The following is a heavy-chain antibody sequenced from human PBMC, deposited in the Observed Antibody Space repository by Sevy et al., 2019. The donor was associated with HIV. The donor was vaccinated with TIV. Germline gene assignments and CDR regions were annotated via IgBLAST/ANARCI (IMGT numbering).Heavy chain of an antibody. CDR1: GFTFRTYS. J-gene: IGHJ4*02. Sequence: GGSLRLSCAASGFTFRTYSMNWVRRAPGKGLEWLSFLCDASRYINYSDSVKGGFTISRANTKNLLYLQINNLRVEETAIYYCARDFTSFGVVSGIDYWGQGNLVTVSS. V-gene: IGHV3-21*04. CDR3: ARDFTSFGVVSGIDY. CDR2: LCDASRYI. D-gene: IGHD3-3*01.